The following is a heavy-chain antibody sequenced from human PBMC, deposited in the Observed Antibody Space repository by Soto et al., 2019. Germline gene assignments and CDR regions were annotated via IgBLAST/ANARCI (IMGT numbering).Heavy chain of an antibody. D-gene: IGHD3-10*01. CDR1: GFTFSSYA. J-gene: IGHJ3*02. CDR3: AKDQTMVRGVPKSLI. V-gene: IGHV3-23*01. CDR2: ISGSGGST. Sequence: GESLKISCAASGFTFSSYAMSWVRQAPGKGLEWVSAISGSGGSTYYADSVKGRFTISRDNSKNTLYLQMNRLRAEDTAVYSCAKDQTMVRGVPKSLIWGQGTMVTVAS.